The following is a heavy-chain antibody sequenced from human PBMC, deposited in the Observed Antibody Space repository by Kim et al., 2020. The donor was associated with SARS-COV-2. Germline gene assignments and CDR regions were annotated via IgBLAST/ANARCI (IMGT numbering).Heavy chain of an antibody. CDR1: GLTFSSHD. CDR2: IGAAGDT. V-gene: IGHV3-13*01. Sequence: GGSLRLSCAASGLTFSSHDAHWVRQSTGRGLEWVSRIGAAGDTDYAGSVKGHFTISLDSDKKSLYLQMNNLGAGDTAVYYCARVLRGPWRIDLWGRGTLVSVSS. CDR3: ARVLRGPWRIDL. D-gene: IGHD3-16*01. J-gene: IGHJ2*01.